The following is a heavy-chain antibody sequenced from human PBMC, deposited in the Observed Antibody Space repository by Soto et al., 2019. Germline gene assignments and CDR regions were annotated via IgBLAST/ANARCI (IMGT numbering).Heavy chain of an antibody. CDR2: ISAYNGNT. V-gene: IGHV1-18*04. CDR3: ARETYYYDSSGYYYVDY. Sequence: QVQLVQSGAEVKKPGASVKVSCKASGYTFTSYGISWVRQAPGQGLEWMGWISAYNGNTNYAQKLQGRVTMTTDPSTSTAYMELRSLRPDDTAVYYCARETYYYDSSGYYYVDYWGQGTLVTVSS. CDR1: GYTFTSYG. J-gene: IGHJ4*02. D-gene: IGHD3-22*01.